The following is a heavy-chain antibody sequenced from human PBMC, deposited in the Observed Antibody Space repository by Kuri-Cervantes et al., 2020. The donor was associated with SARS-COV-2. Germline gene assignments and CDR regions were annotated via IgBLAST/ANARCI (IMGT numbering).Heavy chain of an antibody. J-gene: IGHJ4*02. CDR1: GGTFSSYG. Sequence: ASVKVSCKASGGTFSSYGISWVRQAPGQGLEWMGIINPSGGSTSYAQKFQGRVTMTRDTSTSTVYMELSSLRSEDAAVYYCARVSSSGCLWGQGTLVTVSS. CDR2: INPSGGST. V-gene: IGHV1-46*01. CDR3: ARVSSSGCL. D-gene: IGHD6-19*01.